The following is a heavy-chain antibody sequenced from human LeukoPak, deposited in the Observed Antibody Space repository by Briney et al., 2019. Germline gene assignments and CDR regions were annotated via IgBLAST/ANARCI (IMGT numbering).Heavy chain of an antibody. Sequence: SETLSLTCAVYGGSLSTYYWSWIRQPPGKGLEWIGEINHKGDTQYNPSLKGRVTISVDTSKNEFSLKMRSMTAADKAVYYCARGPDSGSYYAWFDPWGQGTLVTVSS. V-gene: IGHV4-34*01. J-gene: IGHJ5*02. CDR1: GGSLSTYY. CDR3: ARGPDSGSYYAWFDP. D-gene: IGHD1-26*01. CDR2: INHKGDT.